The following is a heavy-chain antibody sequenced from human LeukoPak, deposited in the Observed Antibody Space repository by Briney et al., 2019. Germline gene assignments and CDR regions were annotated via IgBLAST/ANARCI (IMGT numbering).Heavy chain of an antibody. J-gene: IGHJ3*02. CDR1: GFTFSSYA. CDR2: ISPSGGDT. V-gene: IGHV3-23*01. Sequence: GGSLRLSCAASGFTFSSYAMTWVRQAPGEGLECVSSISPSGGDTYYADSVQGRFSVSRDNSKNTLYLQMNSLRAEDTAVYYCARVELQLWSNDAFDIWGQGTMVTVSS. D-gene: IGHD5-18*01. CDR3: ARVELQLWSNDAFDI.